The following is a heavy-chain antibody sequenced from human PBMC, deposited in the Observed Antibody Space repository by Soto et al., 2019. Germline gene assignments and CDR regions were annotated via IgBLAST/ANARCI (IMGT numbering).Heavy chain of an antibody. D-gene: IGHD4-17*01. V-gene: IGHV1-18*01. Sequence: ASVKVSCKASGYTFTSYGISWVRQAPGQGLEWMGWISAYNGNTNYAQKLQGRVTMTTDTSTSTAYMELRSLRSDDTAVYYCASSGGRYGPPPQDNWFDPWGQGTRVTVSS. J-gene: IGHJ5*02. CDR2: ISAYNGNT. CDR1: GYTFTSYG. CDR3: ASSGGRYGPPPQDNWFDP.